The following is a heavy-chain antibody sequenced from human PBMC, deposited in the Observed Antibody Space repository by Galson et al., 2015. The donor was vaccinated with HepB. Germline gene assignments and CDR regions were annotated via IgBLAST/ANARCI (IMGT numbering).Heavy chain of an antibody. CDR1: GFTFSSYG. CDR2: ISYDGSNK. CDR3: AKDHRSTSCCDAFDI. V-gene: IGHV3-30*18. J-gene: IGHJ3*02. Sequence: SLRLSCAASGFTFSSYGMHWVRQAPGKGLEWVAVISYDGSNKYYADSVKGRFTISRDNSKNTLYLQMNSLRAEDTAVYYCAKDHRSTSCCDAFDIWGQGTMVTVSS. D-gene: IGHD2-2*01.